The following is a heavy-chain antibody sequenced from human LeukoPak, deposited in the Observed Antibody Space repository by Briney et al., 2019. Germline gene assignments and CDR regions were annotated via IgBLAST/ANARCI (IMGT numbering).Heavy chain of an antibody. CDR1: GFTFSSYW. V-gene: IGHV3-74*01. J-gene: IGHJ2*01. Sequence: GGSLRLSCAASGFTFSSYWMHWVRQAPGKGLVWVSRINSDGSSTSYADSVKGRFTISRDNAKNTLYLQMNSLRAEDTAVYYCAREWDTIAVAGTVPGYFDLWGRGTLVTVSS. CDR3: AREWDTIAVAGTVPGYFDL. CDR2: INSDGSST. D-gene: IGHD6-19*01.